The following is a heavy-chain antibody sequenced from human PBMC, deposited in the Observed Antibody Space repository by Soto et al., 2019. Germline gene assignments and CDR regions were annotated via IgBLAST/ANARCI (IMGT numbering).Heavy chain of an antibody. J-gene: IGHJ4*02. Sequence: QVQLQESGPGLVKPSETLSLTCSVSGVSTSNHYWTWFRKPPGQGPEWIGCIYYRGTTNYNASFNSRVTISVDTSKNQFSLKLTSVTTADTAVYYCARGGGSPYHDHEFDYWGQGILVTVSS. CDR2: IYYRGTT. CDR3: ARGGGSPYHDHEFDY. D-gene: IGHD2-2*01. CDR1: GVSTSNHY. V-gene: IGHV4-59*11.